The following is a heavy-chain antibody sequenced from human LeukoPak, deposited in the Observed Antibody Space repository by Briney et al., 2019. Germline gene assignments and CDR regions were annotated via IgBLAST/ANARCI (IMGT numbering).Heavy chain of an antibody. CDR3: ARDLSITMVRGVTNWFDP. J-gene: IGHJ5*02. D-gene: IGHD3-10*01. CDR2: FNPSGGST. Sequence: ASVKVSCKASGYTFSSYYMHWVRQAPGQGLEWMGIFNPSGGSTSYAQKFQGRVTMTRDTSTSTVYMELSSLRSEDTAVYYCARDLSITMVRGVTNWFDPWGQGTLVTVSS. CDR1: GYTFSSYY. V-gene: IGHV1-46*01.